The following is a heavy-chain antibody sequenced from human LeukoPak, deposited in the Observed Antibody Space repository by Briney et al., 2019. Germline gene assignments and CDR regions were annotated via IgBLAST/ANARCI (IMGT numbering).Heavy chain of an antibody. Sequence: PGGSLRLSCAASGSTFSSYNMNWVRQPPGKGLEWIGEIYHSGSTNYSPSLKSRVTISVDKSKNQFSLKLSSVTAADTAVYYCARDLESDFWSGYTHYYGMDVWGQGTTVTVSS. J-gene: IGHJ6*02. CDR2: IYHSGST. CDR1: GSTFSSYNM. CDR3: ARDLESDFWSGYTHYYGMDV. D-gene: IGHD3-3*01. V-gene: IGHV4-4*02.